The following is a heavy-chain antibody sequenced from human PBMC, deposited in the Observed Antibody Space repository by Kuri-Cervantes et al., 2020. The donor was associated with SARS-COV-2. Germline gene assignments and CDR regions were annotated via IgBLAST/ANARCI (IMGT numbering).Heavy chain of an antibody. CDR1: GGSISSGGYY. Sequence: SETLSLTCTVSGGSISSGGYYWSWIRQHPGKGLEWIGYIYYSGSTYYNPSLKSRVTISVDTSKNQFSLKLSSVTAADTAVYYCARVHARGWFDPWGQGTLVTVSS. J-gene: IGHJ5*02. D-gene: IGHD6-6*01. CDR2: IYYSGST. CDR3: ARVHARGWFDP. V-gene: IGHV4-31*03.